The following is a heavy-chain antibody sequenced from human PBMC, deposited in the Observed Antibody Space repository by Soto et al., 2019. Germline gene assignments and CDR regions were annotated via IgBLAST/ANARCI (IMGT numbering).Heavy chain of an antibody. V-gene: IGHV1-8*01. CDR2: MNPNSGNT. CDR3: ARGRGYCSGGSCYYAFDI. CDR1: GYTFTSYD. Sequence: GASVKVSCKASGYTFTSYDINWVRQATGQGLEWMGWMNPNSGNTGYAQKFQGRVTMTRNTSISTAYMEMSSLRSEDTAVYYCARGRGYCSGGSCYYAFDIWGQGTMVTVSS. J-gene: IGHJ3*02. D-gene: IGHD2-15*01.